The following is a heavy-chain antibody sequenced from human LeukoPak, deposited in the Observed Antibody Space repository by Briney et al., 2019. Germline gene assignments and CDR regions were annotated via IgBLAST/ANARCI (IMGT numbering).Heavy chain of an antibody. CDR2: ISSSGSSI. CDR3: ARDQGLLVVAGRFGY. J-gene: IGHJ4*02. Sequence: GGSLRLSCAASGFTLSSFEMNWVRQAPGKGLEWVSYISSSGSSIYYGDSVKGRFTTSRDNAKNSLYLQMNSLRAEDTAVYYCARDQGLLVVAGRFGYWGQGTLVTVSS. CDR1: GFTLSSFE. V-gene: IGHV3-48*03. D-gene: IGHD6-19*01.